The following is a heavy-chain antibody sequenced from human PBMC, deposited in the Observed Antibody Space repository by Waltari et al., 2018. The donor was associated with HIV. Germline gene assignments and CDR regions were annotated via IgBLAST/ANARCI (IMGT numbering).Heavy chain of an antibody. CDR2: MYHSGST. D-gene: IGHD4-17*01. J-gene: IGHJ5*02. CDR1: GGSISSYNW. CDR3: ARGVTGDFGASWLDP. Sequence: QVQLQESGPGLVKPSETLSLTCGFSGGSISSYNWWIWVRQAPGKGLEWIGEMYHSGSTNYNPSLKSRVTISVDKSKNQFSLKMNSVTAADTAVYYCARGVTGDFGASWLDPWGQGILVTVSS. V-gene: IGHV4-4*02.